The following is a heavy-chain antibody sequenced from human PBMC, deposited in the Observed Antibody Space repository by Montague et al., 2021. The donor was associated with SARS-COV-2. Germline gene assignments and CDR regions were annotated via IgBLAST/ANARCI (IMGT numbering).Heavy chain of an antibody. V-gene: IGHV4-59*01. CDR3: ARRTCSSTSCHQFDP. D-gene: IGHD2-2*01. Sequence: SETLSLTCTVSGGSISYYYWSWIRQPPGKGLEWIGYIYYSGSTDYNPFLKSRVTISVDTSKNQFSLKLSSVTAADTAVYYCARRTCSSTSCHQFDPWGQGTLVTVSS. CDR2: IYYSGST. J-gene: IGHJ5*02. CDR1: GGSISYYY.